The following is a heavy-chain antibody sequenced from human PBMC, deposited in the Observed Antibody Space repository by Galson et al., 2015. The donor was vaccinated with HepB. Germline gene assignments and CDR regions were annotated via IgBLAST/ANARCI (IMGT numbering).Heavy chain of an antibody. Sequence: SVKVSCKASGYTFTSHDINWVRQAPGQRLEWMGWIKAGNGNTKYSQNFQGRISITRDSSASTAYMEVRALRSEDTAVFYCARTPAAASLYYYGMDVWGQGTTVTVSS. CDR2: IKAGNGNT. CDR3: ARTPAAASLYYYGMDV. V-gene: IGHV1-3*01. CDR1: GYTFTSHD. D-gene: IGHD2-2*01. J-gene: IGHJ6*02.